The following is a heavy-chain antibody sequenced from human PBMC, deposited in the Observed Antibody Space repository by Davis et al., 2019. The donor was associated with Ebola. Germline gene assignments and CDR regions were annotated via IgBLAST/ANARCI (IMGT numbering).Heavy chain of an antibody. CDR3: ARVLYYDTGNDAFDI. J-gene: IGHJ3*02. V-gene: IGHV3-11*06. Sequence: PGGSLRLSCAASGFIFSDYYMTWIRQALGKGLEWVSYISSSTGYTNHADSVRGRFTVSRDNAKNSLYLQMNSLRAEDTAVYYCARVLYYDTGNDAFDIWGQGTMVTVSS. CDR2: ISSSTGYT. D-gene: IGHD3-22*01. CDR1: GFIFSDYY.